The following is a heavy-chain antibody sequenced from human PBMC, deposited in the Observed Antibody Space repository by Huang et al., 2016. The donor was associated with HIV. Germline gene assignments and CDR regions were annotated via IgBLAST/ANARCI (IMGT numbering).Heavy chain of an antibody. CDR1: GFIFDNFG. Sequence: QVQLVESGGGVVQPGGSLRLSCGASGFIFDNFGMHWVRQDPGKGLEWVALIRSDGSNEYNGESVKGRFSISRDNFENMVYLQMNSLGDGDTAIYYCARAVDGFNSKGFYMDVWGKGTAVIVSS. V-gene: IGHV3-30*02. D-gene: IGHD5-12*01. CDR2: IRSDGSNE. J-gene: IGHJ6*03. CDR3: ARAVDGFNSKGFYMDV.